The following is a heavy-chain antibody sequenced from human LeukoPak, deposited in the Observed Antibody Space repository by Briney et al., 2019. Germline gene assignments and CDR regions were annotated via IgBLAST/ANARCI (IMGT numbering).Heavy chain of an antibody. CDR3: ARDGGWELPGGDY. J-gene: IGHJ4*02. CDR1: GFTFSSYG. Sequence: GGSLRLSCAASGFTFSSYGMHWVRQAPGKGLEWVAVIWYDGSNKYYADSVKGRFTISRDNSKNTLYLQMNSLRAEDTAVYYCARDGGWELPGGDYWGQGTLVTVSS. CDR2: IWYDGSNK. V-gene: IGHV3-33*01. D-gene: IGHD1-26*01.